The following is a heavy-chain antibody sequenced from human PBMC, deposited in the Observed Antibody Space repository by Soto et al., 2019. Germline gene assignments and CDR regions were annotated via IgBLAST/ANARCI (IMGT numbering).Heavy chain of an antibody. V-gene: IGHV4-59*01. Sequence: SETLSLTCTVSAGSISSYYWSWIRQPPGKGLEWIGYIYYSGSTNYNPSLKSRVTISVDTSKNQFSLKLSSVTAADTAVYYCARDSMVRGLSYGMDVWGQGTTVTVSS. CDR2: IYYSGST. J-gene: IGHJ6*02. CDR3: ARDSMVRGLSYGMDV. D-gene: IGHD3-10*01. CDR1: AGSISSYY.